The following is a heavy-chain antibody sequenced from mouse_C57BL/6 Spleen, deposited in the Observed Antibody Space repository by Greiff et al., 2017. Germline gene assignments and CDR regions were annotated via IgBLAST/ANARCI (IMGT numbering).Heavy chain of an antibody. CDR2: IYPSDSET. Sequence: VQLQQSGAELVRPGSSVKLSCKASGYTFTSYWMDWVKQRPGQGLEWIGNIYPSDSETHYNQKFKDKATLTVDKSSSTAYMQLSSLTSEDSAVYYGARKDSSGYFGYWGQGTTLAVSS. CDR3: ARKDSSGYFGY. J-gene: IGHJ2*01. CDR1: GYTFTSYW. V-gene: IGHV1-61*01. D-gene: IGHD3-2*01.